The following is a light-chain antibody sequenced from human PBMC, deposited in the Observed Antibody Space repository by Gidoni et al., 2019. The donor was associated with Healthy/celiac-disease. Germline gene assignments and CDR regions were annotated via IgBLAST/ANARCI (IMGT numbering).Light chain of an antibody. Sequence: EILSTHSLGTLSLSPGERATLACRASQSVSSSYLAWYQQKPGQAPSLLIYGASSRATGIPDRFSGSGSGTDFTLTISRLEPEDFAVYYCQQYGSSPLTFGGGTKVEIK. CDR2: GAS. CDR3: QQYGSSPLT. J-gene: IGKJ4*01. CDR1: QSVSSSY. V-gene: IGKV3-20*01.